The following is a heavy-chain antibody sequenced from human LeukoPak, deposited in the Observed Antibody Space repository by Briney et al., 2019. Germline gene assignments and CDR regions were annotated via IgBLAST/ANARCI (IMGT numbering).Heavy chain of an antibody. Sequence: ASVKVACKASGFSFTSFGFSWVRQAPGQGLEWMGWISGYDGNTVYARKLQGRVIMTTDTSTSTAYMELRSLRSDDTAVYYCARGRWELNDAFDIWGQGTMVTVSS. V-gene: IGHV1-18*01. CDR3: ARGRWELNDAFDI. CDR2: ISGYDGNT. D-gene: IGHD1-26*01. J-gene: IGHJ3*02. CDR1: GFSFTSFG.